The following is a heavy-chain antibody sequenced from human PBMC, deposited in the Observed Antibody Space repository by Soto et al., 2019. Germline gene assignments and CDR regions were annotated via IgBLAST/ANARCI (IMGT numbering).Heavy chain of an antibody. CDR3: ARRLFLASFDH. J-gene: IGHJ5*02. CDR1: GSSLTGYN. V-gene: IGHV4-59*01. CDR2: VYYSGSV. Sequence: SQRRSLPGNVAGSSLTGYNWNWIRQPPAKTLEWIGFVYYSGSVSYNPSLKGRASISVGRSKNQFSLRLTSVSAADTAVYYSARRLFLASFDHWCPGALVTASS.